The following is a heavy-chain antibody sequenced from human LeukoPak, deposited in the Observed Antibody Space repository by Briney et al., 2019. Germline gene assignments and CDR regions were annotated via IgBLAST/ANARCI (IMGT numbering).Heavy chain of an antibody. CDR1: GGSIGGGYY. CDR2: IQSSGST. CDR3: ARGGHYDFWSGYPHDYYYYYMDV. D-gene: IGHD3-3*01. Sequence: SETLSLTCTVSGGSIGGGYYWSWIRPPAGKGLEWIGRIQSSGSTNYNPSLKSRVTISVDTSKNQFSLKLSSVTAADTAVYYCARGGHYDFWSGYPHDYYYYYMDVWGKGTTVTVSS. J-gene: IGHJ6*03. V-gene: IGHV4-4*07.